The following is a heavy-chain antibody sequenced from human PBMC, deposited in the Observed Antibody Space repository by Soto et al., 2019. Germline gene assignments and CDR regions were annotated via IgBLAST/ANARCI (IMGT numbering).Heavy chain of an antibody. D-gene: IGHD6-13*01. J-gene: IGHJ4*02. CDR1: GGSISSSSYY. CDR2: IYYSGST. CDR3: ARTPIAAAGTWRPITDY. V-gene: IGHV4-39*01. Sequence: PSETLSLTCTVSGGSISSSSYYWGWIRQPPGKGLEWIGSIYYSGSTYYNPSLKSRVTISVDTSKNQFSLKLSSVTAADTAVYYCARTPIAAAGTWRPITDYWGQGTLVTVSS.